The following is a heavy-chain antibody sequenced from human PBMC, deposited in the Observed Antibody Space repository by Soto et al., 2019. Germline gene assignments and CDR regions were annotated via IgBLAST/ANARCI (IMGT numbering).Heavy chain of an antibody. D-gene: IGHD3-9*01. CDR2: INPNTGGT. Sequence: GASVKVSCEASGYTFAGHYIHWVRQAPGQGLEWMGWINPNTGGTNLARKFQGRVTMTRDTSITTAYMELSRLTSDDRAVYYCARDSHYDILPGYSRNACDFWGQGTMVTVSS. CDR3: ARDSHYDILPGYSRNACDF. V-gene: IGHV1-2*02. J-gene: IGHJ3*01. CDR1: GYTFAGHY.